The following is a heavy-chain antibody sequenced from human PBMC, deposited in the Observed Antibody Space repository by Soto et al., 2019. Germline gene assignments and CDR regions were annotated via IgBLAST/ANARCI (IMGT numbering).Heavy chain of an antibody. CDR1: GGSISSGGYY. CDR2: IYYSGST. V-gene: IGHV4-31*03. J-gene: IGHJ1*01. Sequence: SETLSLTCTVSGGSISSGGYYWSWIRQHPGKGLEWIGYIYYSGSTYYNPSLKSRVTISVDTSKNQFSLKLSSVTAADTAVYYCARGLTTGEYFQHWGQGTLVTVSS. CDR3: ARGLTTGEYFQH. D-gene: IGHD4-17*01.